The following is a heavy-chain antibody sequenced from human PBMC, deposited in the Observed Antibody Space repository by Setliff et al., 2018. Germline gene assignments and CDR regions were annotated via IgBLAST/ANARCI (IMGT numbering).Heavy chain of an antibody. Sequence: KPSETLSLTCTVSGASLRGGSNYWGWFRQPAGKGLEWIGRIYTDGTTNYNPSLKSRVSISADTSMNHFSLRMTSVSAADTAVYYCAKEHVVISFVTNTHHHYGMDVWGQGATVTVSS. J-gene: IGHJ6*02. V-gene: IGHV4-61*02. CDR1: GASLRGGSNY. D-gene: IGHD2-8*01. CDR2: IYTDGTT. CDR3: AKEHVVISFVTNTHHHYGMDV.